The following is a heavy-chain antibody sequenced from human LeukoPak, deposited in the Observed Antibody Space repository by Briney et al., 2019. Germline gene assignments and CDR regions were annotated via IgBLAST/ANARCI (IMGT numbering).Heavy chain of an antibody. CDR2: ISWNSASL. D-gene: IGHD3-10*01. CDR3: AKGSSMYYYGSGCYFPYFDY. CDR1: GFTFSRYG. Sequence: PGGSLRLSCAASGFTFSRYGMHWVRQAPGKGLEWVSGISWNSASLGYADSVKGRFTISRDNAKNSLYLQMNSLRAEDTALYYCAKGSSMYYYGSGCYFPYFDYWGQGTLVTVSS. J-gene: IGHJ4*02. V-gene: IGHV3-9*01.